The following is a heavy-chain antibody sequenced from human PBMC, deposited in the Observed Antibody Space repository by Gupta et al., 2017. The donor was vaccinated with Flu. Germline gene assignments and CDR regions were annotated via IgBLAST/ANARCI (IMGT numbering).Heavy chain of an antibody. CDR2: IYWNGDQ. D-gene: IGHD2-21*01. J-gene: IGHJ4*02. CDR3: THGTGLRFFDT. V-gene: IGHV2-5*01. CDR1: GFSISSSGVG. Sequence: QITLKESGPTLVKPTQTLTLTCSFSGFSISSSGVGVGWIRQPPGKALEWLALIYWNGDQFYSPSLKSRLTITKDSSRNLVVLTMTNMDPVDTATYYCTHGTGLRFFDTWGQGALGHRPL.